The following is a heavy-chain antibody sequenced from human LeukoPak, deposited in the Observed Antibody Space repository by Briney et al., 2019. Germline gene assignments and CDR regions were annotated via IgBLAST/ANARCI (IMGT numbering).Heavy chain of an antibody. CDR1: GGSISSGTYY. J-gene: IGHJ4*02. Sequence: SQTLSLTCTVSGGSISSGTYYWSWIRQPAGKGLEWIVRIYSSVSTNYNPSLKSRVTISVDTSKNQFSLKLSSVTAADTAVYYCASGGYCGGDCYFYYWGQGTLVTVSS. D-gene: IGHD2-21*02. CDR2: IYSSVST. CDR3: ASGGYCGGDCYFYY. V-gene: IGHV4-61*02.